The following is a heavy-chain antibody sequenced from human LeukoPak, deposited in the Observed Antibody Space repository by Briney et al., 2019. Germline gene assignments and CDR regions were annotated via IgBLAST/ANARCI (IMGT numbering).Heavy chain of an antibody. CDR3: AREGIVVVRDAFDI. J-gene: IGHJ3*02. CDR2: ISYDESNK. D-gene: IGHD2-2*01. Sequence: GRSARLCCAASGFTFSSYAMHWVRQAPGKGLEWVAVISYDESNKYYADSVKGRFTISRDNSKNTLYLQMNSLRAEDTAVYYCAREGIVVVRDAFDIWGQGTMVTVSS. V-gene: IGHV3-30-3*01. CDR1: GFTFSSYA.